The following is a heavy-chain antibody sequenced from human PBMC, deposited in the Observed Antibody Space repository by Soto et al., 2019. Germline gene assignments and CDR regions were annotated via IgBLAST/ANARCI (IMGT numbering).Heavy chain of an antibody. J-gene: IGHJ5*02. CDR3: AKVAEYDFWSGSPFDP. D-gene: IGHD3-3*01. CDR1: GFTFSSYA. V-gene: IGHV3-23*01. CDR2: ISGSGGST. Sequence: PGGSLRLSCAASGFTFSSYAMSWVRQAPGKGLEWVSAISGSGGSTYYADSVKGRFTISRDNSKNTLYLQMNSLRAEDMAVYYCAKVAEYDFWSGSPFDPWGQGTLVTVSS.